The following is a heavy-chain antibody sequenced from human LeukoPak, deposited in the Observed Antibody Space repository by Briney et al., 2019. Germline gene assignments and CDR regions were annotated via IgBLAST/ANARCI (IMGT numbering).Heavy chain of an antibody. J-gene: IGHJ6*03. CDR1: GFTFSSYG. Sequence: GGSLRLSCAASGFTFSSYGMHWVRQAPGKGLEWVTFIRYDGNNKYYADSVKGRFTISRDNSKNTLYLQMNSLRAEDTAVYYCGKGQGYYYSYMDVWGKGTMVTVSS. CDR3: GKGQGYYYSYMDV. V-gene: IGHV3-30*02. CDR2: IRYDGNNK.